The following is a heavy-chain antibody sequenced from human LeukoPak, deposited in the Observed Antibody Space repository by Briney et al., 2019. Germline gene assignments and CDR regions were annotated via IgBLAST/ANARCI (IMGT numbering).Heavy chain of an antibody. J-gene: IGHJ5*02. Sequence: SETLSLTCSVSGASIRSSPYYWVWIRRPPGKGLEWIGTINYGGSTYYHPSLKSRVNISVDTSKNQFSLHLSSATAADTAAYYCARSFGMVIHNRFDPWGQGTLVTVSS. CDR2: INYGGST. V-gene: IGHV4-39*01. CDR3: ARSFGMVIHNRFDP. CDR1: GASIRSSPYY. D-gene: IGHD3-3*01.